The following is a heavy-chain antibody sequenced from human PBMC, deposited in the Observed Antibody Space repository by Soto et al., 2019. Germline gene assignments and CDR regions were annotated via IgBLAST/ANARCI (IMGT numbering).Heavy chain of an antibody. CDR2: IIPIFGTA. V-gene: IGHV1-69*01. J-gene: IGHJ4*02. CDR3: ARDSGALYDSSGYYYPTYFDY. CDR1: GGTFSSYA. D-gene: IGHD3-22*01. Sequence: QVQLVQSGAEVKKPGSSVKVSCKASGGTFSSYAISWVRQAPGQGLEWMGGIIPIFGTANYAQKFRGRVTITADESTSTAYMELSSLRSEDTAVYYCARDSGALYDSSGYYYPTYFDYWGQGTLVTVSS.